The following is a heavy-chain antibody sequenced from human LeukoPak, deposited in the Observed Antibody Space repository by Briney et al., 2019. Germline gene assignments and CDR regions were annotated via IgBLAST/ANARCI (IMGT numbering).Heavy chain of an antibody. CDR1: GFIFSDSA. V-gene: IGHV3-73*01. CDR2: IRSKPNTYAT. CDR3: TSLDF. J-gene: IGHJ4*02. Sequence: GGSLRLSCAASGFIFSDSAMYWVRQASGKGLEWVGRIRSKPNTYATAYAASVKGRFTISRDDSKNTAYLQMSSLKTEDTAVYYCTSLDFWGQGTLVTVSS.